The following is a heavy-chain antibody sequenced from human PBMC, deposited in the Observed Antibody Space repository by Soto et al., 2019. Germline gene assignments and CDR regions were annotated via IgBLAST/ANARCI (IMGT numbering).Heavy chain of an antibody. Sequence: QVQLVQSGAEVKKPGASVKVSCKASGYTFTSYGISWVRQAPGQGLEGRGWISAYNGNTNYAQKLQGRVTMTTDTSTSTAYMELRSLRSDDTAVYYCARGTEYYYDSSGYYQNFDYWGQGTLVTVSS. CDR3: ARGTEYYYDSSGYYQNFDY. D-gene: IGHD3-22*01. J-gene: IGHJ4*02. V-gene: IGHV1-18*01. CDR2: ISAYNGNT. CDR1: GYTFTSYG.